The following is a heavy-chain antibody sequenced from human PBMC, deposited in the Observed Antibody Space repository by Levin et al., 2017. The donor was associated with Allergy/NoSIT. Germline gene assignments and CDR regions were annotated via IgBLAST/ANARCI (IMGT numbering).Heavy chain of an antibody. D-gene: IGHD3-10*01. CDR1: GFTFSVYG. CDR2: ISYDGNTQ. J-gene: IGHJ4*02. V-gene: IGHV3-30*18. Sequence: GGSLRLSCVVSGFTFSVYGIHWVRQAPGEGLEWVAVISYDGNTQYYADSVKGRFTISRDNSKNTLFLEMTSLRTEDTAIYYCAKDRASHRIQGASFDYWGQGALVTVSS. CDR3: AKDRASHRIQGASFDY.